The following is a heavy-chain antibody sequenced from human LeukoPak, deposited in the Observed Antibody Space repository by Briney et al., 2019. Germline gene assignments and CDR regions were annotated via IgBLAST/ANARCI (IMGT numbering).Heavy chain of an antibody. Sequence: GGSLRLSCAASGFTFSSYAMSWVRQAPGKGLEWVSEISYSDDSIDYADSVKGRFTISIDNSKNTLYLQMNTLRAEDTAVYYCAKGRLPTDYWGQGTLVTVSS. CDR3: AKGRLPTDY. J-gene: IGHJ4*02. CDR2: ISYSDDSI. CDR1: GFTFSSYA. V-gene: IGHV3-23*01.